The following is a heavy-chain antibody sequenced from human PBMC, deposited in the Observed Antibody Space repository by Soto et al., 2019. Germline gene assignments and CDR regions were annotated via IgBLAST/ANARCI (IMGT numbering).Heavy chain of an antibody. Sequence: GGSLRLSCAASGFTFSSYAMSWVRQAPGKGLEWVSAISGSGGSTYYADSVKGRFTISRDNSKNTLYLQMNSLRAEDTAVYYCAKLSGYDILTGYYGPDYWGQGTLVTVSS. CDR2: ISGSGGST. V-gene: IGHV3-23*01. D-gene: IGHD3-9*01. CDR1: GFTFSSYA. CDR3: AKLSGYDILTGYYGPDY. J-gene: IGHJ4*02.